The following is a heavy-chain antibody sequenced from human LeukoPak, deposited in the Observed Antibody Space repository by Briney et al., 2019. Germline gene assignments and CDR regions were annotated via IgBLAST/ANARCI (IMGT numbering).Heavy chain of an antibody. CDR2: FDPEDGEDGET. D-gene: IGHD3-9*01. J-gene: IGHJ4*01. Sequence: ASVKVSCKVSGYSLIEVAMHWVRQAPGKGLEWVGSFDPEDGEDGETHYAQKFQGRVTMTEDASTDTAYMELTSLSSEDTALYYCAMTDRYAGRPFDYWGHGTLVTVSS. CDR3: AMTDRYAGRPFDY. V-gene: IGHV1-24*01. CDR1: GYSLIEVA.